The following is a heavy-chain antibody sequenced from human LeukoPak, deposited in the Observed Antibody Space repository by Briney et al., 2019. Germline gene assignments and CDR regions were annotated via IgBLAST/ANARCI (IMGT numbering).Heavy chain of an antibody. J-gene: IGHJ4*02. D-gene: IGHD1-1*01. CDR3: ARDPASGSTGSFDY. CDR1: GFTVSSNY. V-gene: IGHV3-53*01. Sequence: GGSLRLSCTASGFTVSSNYMSWVRQSPGKGLEWVSVIYSGGSTYYADSVKSRFTIYRDNSKNTMYLQMNSLIAEDTAVYYCARDPASGSTGSFDYWGQGTLVTVSS. CDR2: IYSGGST.